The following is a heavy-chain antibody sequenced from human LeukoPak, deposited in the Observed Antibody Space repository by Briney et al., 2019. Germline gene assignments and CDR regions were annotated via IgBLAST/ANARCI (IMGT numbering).Heavy chain of an antibody. CDR2: ITSDGSST. D-gene: IGHD2-2*01. J-gene: IGHJ4*02. CDR3: VSLGYCSTSSCQP. V-gene: IGHV3-74*01. CDR1: GFTFSNYL. Sequence: GGSLRLSCAASGFTFSNYLMHWVRQAPGKGLVWVSRITSDGSSTNYANSVKGRFTISRDNAKNTLYLQMNSLTAEDTAVYYCVSLGYCSTSSCQPWGQGTLVTVSS.